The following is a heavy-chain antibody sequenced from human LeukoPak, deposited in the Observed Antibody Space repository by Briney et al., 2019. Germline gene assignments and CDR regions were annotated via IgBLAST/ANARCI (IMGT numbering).Heavy chain of an antibody. D-gene: IGHD1-26*01. Sequence: SETLSLTCAVSGDSIVGDNWWTWVRQAPGEGLEWIGEVSHSENIYYNPSLSSRVTISVDKSKNQFSLKLTSVTAADTAVYYCARDGKYSDKWAFDYWGQGTLVTVSS. CDR1: GDSIVGDNW. CDR2: VSHSENI. V-gene: IGHV4/OR15-8*02. CDR3: ARDGKYSDKWAFDY. J-gene: IGHJ4*02.